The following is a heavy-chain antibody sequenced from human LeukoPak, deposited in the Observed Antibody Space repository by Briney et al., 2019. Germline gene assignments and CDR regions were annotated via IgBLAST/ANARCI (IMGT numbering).Heavy chain of an antibody. CDR2: ISYDGSNK. CDR3: ARDRIVGATTPEGFDY. J-gene: IGHJ4*02. V-gene: IGHV3-30-3*01. CDR1: GFTFSSYA. Sequence: PGGSLRLSCAASGFTFSSYAMHWVRQAPGKGLEWVAVISYDGSNKYYADSVKGRFTISRDNPKNTLYLQMNSLRAEDTAVYYCARDRIVGATTPEGFDYWGQGTLVTVSS. D-gene: IGHD1-26*01.